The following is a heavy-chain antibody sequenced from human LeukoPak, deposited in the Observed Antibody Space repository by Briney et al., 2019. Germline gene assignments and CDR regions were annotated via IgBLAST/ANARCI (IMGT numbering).Heavy chain of an antibody. V-gene: IGHV3-53*01. J-gene: IGHJ4*02. D-gene: IGHD1-14*01. CDR2: IYSGGAI. CDR3: ARRPGN. Sequence: GGSLRLSCVASGFSVGSNYMSWVRQAPGKGLEWVSLIYSGGAIRYADSVKGRFTISRDSSKNTLFLQMDDLTVEDTARYYCARRPGNWGQGILVTVSS. CDR1: GFSVGSNY.